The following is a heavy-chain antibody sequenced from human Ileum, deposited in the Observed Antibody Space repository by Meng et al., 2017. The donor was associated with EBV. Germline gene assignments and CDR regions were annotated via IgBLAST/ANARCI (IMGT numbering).Heavy chain of an antibody. V-gene: IGHV4-61*01. CDR2: IYYSGTT. D-gene: IGHD5-18*01. CDR3: ARGWDTAMDSG. Sequence: GPGLGRPSEPLSLPCTVSGGSVSISSYYWSWIRQPPGKGLEWIGYIYYSGTTNYNPSLESRVTISVDTSKNQFSLKLRSVAASDTAVYYCARGWDTAMDSGWGQGTLVTVSS. J-gene: IGHJ4*02. CDR1: GGSVSISSYY.